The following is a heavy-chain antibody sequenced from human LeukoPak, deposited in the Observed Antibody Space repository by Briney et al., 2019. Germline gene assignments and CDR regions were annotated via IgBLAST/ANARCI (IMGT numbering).Heavy chain of an antibody. Sequence: GGSLRLSCAASGFTFSSYWMSWVRQAPGKGLEWVANIKQDGSEKNYVDSVKGRFTISRDSVKNSLYLQMNSLRAEDTAVYYCARDSSIGYDRVNFDYWGQGTLVTVSS. CDR2: IKQDGSEK. CDR1: GFTFSSYW. CDR3: ARDSSIGYDRVNFDY. D-gene: IGHD3-22*01. V-gene: IGHV3-7*01. J-gene: IGHJ4*02.